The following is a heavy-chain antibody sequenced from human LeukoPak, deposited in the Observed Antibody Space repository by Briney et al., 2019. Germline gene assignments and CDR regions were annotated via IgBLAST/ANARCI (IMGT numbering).Heavy chain of an antibody. CDR3: ARDGGWGTPFDH. Sequence: GGSLRLCCAASGFTFSKYWIHWVRQVPGKGPVWVSHINGDGSGTSYAGSVKGRFTISRDNAKNTVFLQMNSLRAEDTAVYYCARDGGWGTPFDHWGQGTLVTVSS. CDR1: GFTFSKYW. J-gene: IGHJ4*02. CDR2: INGDGSGT. V-gene: IGHV3-74*01. D-gene: IGHD2-15*01.